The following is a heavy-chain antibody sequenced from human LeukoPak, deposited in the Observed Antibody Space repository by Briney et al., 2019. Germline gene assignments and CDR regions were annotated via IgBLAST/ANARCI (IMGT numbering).Heavy chain of an antibody. V-gene: IGHV4-39*01. Sequence: NPSETLSLTCTVSGGSISSSSYYWGWIRQPPGKGLEWIGSIYYSGSTYYNPSLKSRVTISVDTSKNQFSLKLSSVTAADTAVYYCARHLRPNWFDPWGQGILVTVSS. CDR3: ARHLRPNWFDP. J-gene: IGHJ5*02. CDR1: GGSISSSSYY. CDR2: IYYSGST. D-gene: IGHD3-9*01.